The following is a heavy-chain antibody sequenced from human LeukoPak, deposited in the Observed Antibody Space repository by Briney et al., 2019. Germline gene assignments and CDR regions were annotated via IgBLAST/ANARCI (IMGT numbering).Heavy chain of an antibody. V-gene: IGHV4-34*01. Sequence: SETLSLTCAVYGGSSSGYYWSWIRQPPGKGLEWIGEINHSGSTNYNPSLKSRVTISVDTSKNQFSLKLSSVTAADTAVYYCARSYDSSGYSDYWGQGTLVTVSS. CDR3: ARSYDSSGYSDY. J-gene: IGHJ4*02. D-gene: IGHD3-22*01. CDR2: INHSGST. CDR1: GGSSSGYY.